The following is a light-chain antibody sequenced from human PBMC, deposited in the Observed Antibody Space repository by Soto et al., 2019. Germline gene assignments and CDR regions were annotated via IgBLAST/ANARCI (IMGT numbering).Light chain of an antibody. CDR1: QSVRSY. CDR3: QQRSNWPPIT. V-gene: IGKV3-11*01. CDR2: DAS. Sequence: EIVSTPSRATLSLSPVEIATLFFMASQSVRSYLAWFQQKPGQAPRLLIYDASNRASGIPARFSGSGSGTDFTLTISSLEPEDFAVYYCQQRSNWPPITCGQGKQLEIK. J-gene: IGKJ5*01.